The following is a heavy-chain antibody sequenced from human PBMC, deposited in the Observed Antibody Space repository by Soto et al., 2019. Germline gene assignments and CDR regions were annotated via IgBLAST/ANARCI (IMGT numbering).Heavy chain of an antibody. CDR1: GGSISSGGYY. Sequence: QVQLQESGPGLVKPSQTPSLTCTVSGGSISSGGYYWSWIRQHPGKGLEWIGYIYYSGSTYYNPSLKSRVTISVDTSKNQFSLKLSSVTAADTAVYYCARHSTIFGVVMRVNWFDPWGQGTLVTVSS. CDR3: ARHSTIFGVVMRVNWFDP. V-gene: IGHV4-31*03. D-gene: IGHD3-3*01. CDR2: IYYSGST. J-gene: IGHJ5*02.